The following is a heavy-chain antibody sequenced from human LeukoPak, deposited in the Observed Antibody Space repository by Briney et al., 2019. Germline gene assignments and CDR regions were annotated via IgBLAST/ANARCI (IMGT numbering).Heavy chain of an antibody. CDR3: ARRCSSTSCYKSYFGY. J-gene: IGHJ4*02. V-gene: IGHV1-3*01. CDR1: GYTFTSYA. Sequence: ASVKVSCKASGYTFTSYAMHWVRQAPGQRLEWMGWIDAGNGNTKYSQKFQGRVTITRDTSASTAYMELSSLRSEDTAVYYCARRCSSTSCYKSYFGYWGQGTLVTVSS. D-gene: IGHD2-2*02. CDR2: IDAGNGNT.